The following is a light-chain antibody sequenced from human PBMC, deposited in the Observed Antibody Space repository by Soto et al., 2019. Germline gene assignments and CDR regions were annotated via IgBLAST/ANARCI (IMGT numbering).Light chain of an antibody. CDR3: QQYYSTPRT. CDR1: QSVSSSY. CDR2: GAS. J-gene: IGKJ1*01. Sequence: ESVLTQSPGSLSLSPGERAALSCRASQSVSSSYLAWYQQKPGQAPRLLIYGASSRATGIPARFSGSGSGTDFTLTISSLQAEDVAVYYCQQYYSTPRTFGQGTKVDIK. V-gene: IGKV3-20*01.